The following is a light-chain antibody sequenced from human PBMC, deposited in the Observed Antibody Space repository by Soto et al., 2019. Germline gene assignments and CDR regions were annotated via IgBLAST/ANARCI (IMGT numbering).Light chain of an antibody. CDR1: QSVGSS. Sequence: ETVLIQSPATLSLSPGDRATLSCRASQSVGSSVAWYQQKRGQAPRLLIYDTSNRAIGIPARFSGSGSGTDFTLTISSLEPEDFAVYYCQQRSDFLFTFGPGTKVDSK. CDR2: DTS. J-gene: IGKJ3*01. V-gene: IGKV3-11*01. CDR3: QQRSDFLFT.